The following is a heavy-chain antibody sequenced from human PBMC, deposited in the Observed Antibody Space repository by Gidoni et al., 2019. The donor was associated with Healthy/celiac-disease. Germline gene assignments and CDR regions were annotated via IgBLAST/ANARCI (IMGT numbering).Heavy chain of an antibody. Sequence: EVQLVESGGGLVQPGGSLRLSCSASGFTFSNYAMHWVRQAPGKGREYVSAISSNGGSTYYADSVKGRFTISRDNSKNTLYLQMSSLRAEDTAVYYCVKGAGYSYGRFDYWGQGTLVTVSS. CDR3: VKGAGYSYGRFDY. CDR1: GFTFSNYA. J-gene: IGHJ4*02. D-gene: IGHD5-18*01. V-gene: IGHV3-64D*09. CDR2: ISSNGGST.